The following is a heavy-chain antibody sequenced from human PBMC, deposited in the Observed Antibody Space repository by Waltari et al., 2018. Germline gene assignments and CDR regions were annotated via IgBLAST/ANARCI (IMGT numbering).Heavy chain of an antibody. CDR1: GFTFDDYT. V-gene: IGHV3-43*01. CDR3: AKGGMGLYTVAGFDY. D-gene: IGHD3-16*02. J-gene: IGHJ4*02. CDR2: ISWDGGST. Sequence: EVQLVESGGVVVQPGGSLRLSCAASGFTFDDYTMHWVRQAPGKGLEWVSLISWDGGSTYYADSVKGRFTISRDNSKNSLYLQMNSLRTEDTALYYCAKGGMGLYTVAGFDYWGQGTLVTVSS.